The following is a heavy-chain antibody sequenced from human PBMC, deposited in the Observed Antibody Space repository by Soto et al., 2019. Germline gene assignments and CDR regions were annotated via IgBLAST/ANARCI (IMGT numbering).Heavy chain of an antibody. D-gene: IGHD2-15*01. CDR2: IYYSGRT. CDR3: ARDPVASAVTFDY. Sequence: SETLSLTCTVSGGSVSSGDYYWSWIRQPPGKGLEWIGYIYYSGRTNYNPSLKSRVTISLDTSKNQFSLELTSVTAADTAMYYDARDPVASAVTFDYWGQGTMVTVYS. CDR1: GGSVSSGDYY. J-gene: IGHJ4*02. V-gene: IGHV4-61*08.